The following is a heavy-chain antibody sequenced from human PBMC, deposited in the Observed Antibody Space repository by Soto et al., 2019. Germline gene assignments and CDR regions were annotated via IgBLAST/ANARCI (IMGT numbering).Heavy chain of an antibody. CDR1: GLPFRTYS. Sequence: EVQLVESGGGLVRPGGSLRLSCAGSGLPFRTYSMNWVRQAPGQGLEWVSTISRYSDSIYYADSVRGRFTISRDNAKNSVYLQMNSLRAEDTAVYYCAGDAVEVSSWAFGIWGQGAMVTVSS. D-gene: IGHD2-15*01. CDR3: AGDAVEVSSWAFGI. CDR2: ISRYSDSI. J-gene: IGHJ3*02. V-gene: IGHV3-21*01.